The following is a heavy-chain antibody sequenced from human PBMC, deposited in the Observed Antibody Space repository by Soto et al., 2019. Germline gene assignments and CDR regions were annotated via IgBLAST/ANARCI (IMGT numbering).Heavy chain of an antibody. CDR3: ARANPEYYYDSSGYYLDY. CDR1: GGTFSSYA. CDR2: IILIFGTA. J-gene: IGHJ4*02. D-gene: IGHD3-22*01. V-gene: IGHV1-69*13. Sequence: SVKVSCKASGGTFSSYAISWVRQAPGQGLEWMGGIILIFGTANYAQKFQGRVTITADESTSTAYMELSSLRSEDTAVYYCARANPEYYYDSSGYYLDYWGQGTLVTVSS.